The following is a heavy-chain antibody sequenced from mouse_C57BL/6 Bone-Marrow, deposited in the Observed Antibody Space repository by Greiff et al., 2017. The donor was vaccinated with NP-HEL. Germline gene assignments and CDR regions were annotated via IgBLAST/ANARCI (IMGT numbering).Heavy chain of an antibody. CDR1: GYTFTSYW. CDR3: ASPYYYDYGWFAY. Sequence: QVQLQQSGAELVKPGASVKLSCKASGYTFTSYWMQWVKQRPGQGLEWIGEIDPSDSYTNYNQKFKGKATLTVDTSSSTAYMQLSSLTSEDSAVYYCASPYYYDYGWFAYWGQGTLVTVSA. D-gene: IGHD2-4*01. J-gene: IGHJ3*01. V-gene: IGHV1-50*01. CDR2: IDPSDSYT.